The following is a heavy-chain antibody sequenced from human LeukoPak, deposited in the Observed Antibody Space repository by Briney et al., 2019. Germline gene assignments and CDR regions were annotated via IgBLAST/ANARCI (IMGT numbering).Heavy chain of an antibody. Sequence: SQTLSLTCTVSGGSISSGGYYCSWIRQHPGKGLEWIGYISYSGSTYYNPSLKSRVTISVDTSKNQFSLKLSSVTAADTAVYYCARVNKGSSWYNWFDPWGQGTLVTVSS. CDR3: ARVNKGSSWYNWFDP. J-gene: IGHJ5*02. CDR1: GGSISSGGYY. V-gene: IGHV4-31*03. D-gene: IGHD6-13*01. CDR2: ISYSGST.